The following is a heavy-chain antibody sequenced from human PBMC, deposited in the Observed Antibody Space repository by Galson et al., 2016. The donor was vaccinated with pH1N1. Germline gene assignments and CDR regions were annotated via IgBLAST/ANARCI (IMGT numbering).Heavy chain of an antibody. J-gene: IGHJ4*02. CDR2: ISPYSGNT. Sequence: SVKVSCKASGYTFTIYGISWVRQAPGQGLEWMGWISPYSGNTNYAQKFQGRATMATDTSTNTAYMELRNLTSDDTAVYYCARDVRISLWLPDFWGQGTLVTVSS. CDR3: ARDVRISLWLPDF. D-gene: IGHD5-18*01. V-gene: IGHV1-18*01. CDR1: GYTFTIYG.